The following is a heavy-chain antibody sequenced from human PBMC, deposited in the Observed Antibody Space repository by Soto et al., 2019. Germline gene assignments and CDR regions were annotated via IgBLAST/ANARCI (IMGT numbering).Heavy chain of an antibody. V-gene: IGHV3-23*01. CDR3: AKRRGAAGHFHD. Sequence: GGSLRPSCAASGFTFSSYAMGWVRQGPGKGREWVAVVSIGGSTHYADSVRGRFTISRDNSKNTLSLQMNSLTAEDTAVYFCAKRRGAAGHFHDWGQRALVTVS. CDR1: GFTFSSYA. D-gene: IGHD2-15*01. CDR2: VSIGGST. J-gene: IGHJ4*02.